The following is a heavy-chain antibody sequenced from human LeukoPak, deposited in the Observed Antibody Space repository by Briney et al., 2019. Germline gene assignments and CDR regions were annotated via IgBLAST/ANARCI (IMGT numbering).Heavy chain of an antibody. CDR2: IYYSGST. J-gene: IGHJ4*02. D-gene: IGHD6-25*01. CDR3: VRRGQRLNPGLYYFDY. V-gene: IGHV4-39*01. CDR1: GASISSGDYC. Sequence: SETLSLTCTVSGASISSGDYCWGWIRQSPGKGLEWIGTIYYSGSTNYNPSLKSRVTISVDTSENQFSLRLSSVTATDTAVYYCVRRGQRLNPGLYYFDYWGQGTLVTVSS.